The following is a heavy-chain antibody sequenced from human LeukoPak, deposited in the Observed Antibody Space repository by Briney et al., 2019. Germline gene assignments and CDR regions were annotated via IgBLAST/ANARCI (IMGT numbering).Heavy chain of an antibody. CDR1: GGSVSSSSYH. CDR3: ARLWSTDCSGGSCPHQPNY. J-gene: IGHJ4*02. V-gene: IGHV4-39*01. CDR2: VFYSGST. D-gene: IGHD2-15*01. Sequence: SETLSLTCTVSGGSVSSSSYHWGWIRQPPGKGLEWIGSVFYSGSTYYNPSLKSRVTMSVDTSKNQFSLKLSSVIAADTAVYYCARLWSTDCSGGSCPHQPNYWGQGTLVTVSS.